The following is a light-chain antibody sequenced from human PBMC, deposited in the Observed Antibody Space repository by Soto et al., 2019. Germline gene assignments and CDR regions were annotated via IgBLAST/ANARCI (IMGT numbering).Light chain of an antibody. CDR3: SSYALSSSYV. J-gene: IGLJ1*01. CDR2: EGS. Sequence: QSVLTQPASVSGSPGQSITIACTGTSGYVGSYSHVSWYQQHPGKAPRLIIYEGSKRPSGVSHRFSASRSDKTASLTISGLQAEYEAAYYCSSYALSSSYVFGTGTKVTVL. V-gene: IGLV2-23*01. CDR1: SGYVGSYSH.